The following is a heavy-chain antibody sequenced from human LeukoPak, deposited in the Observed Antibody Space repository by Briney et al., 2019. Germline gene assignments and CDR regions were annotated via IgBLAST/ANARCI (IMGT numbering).Heavy chain of an antibody. D-gene: IGHD3-22*01. CDR1: GFTFSSYG. CDR3: ASGLPRITMIVVVPDHGGAFDI. V-gene: IGHV3-30*03. Sequence: GRSLRLSCAASGFTFSSYGMHWVRQAPGKGLEWVAVISYDGSNKYYADSVKGRFTISRDNSKNTLYLQMNSLRAEDTAVYYCASGLPRITMIVVVPDHGGAFDIWGQGTIVTVSS. J-gene: IGHJ3*02. CDR2: ISYDGSNK.